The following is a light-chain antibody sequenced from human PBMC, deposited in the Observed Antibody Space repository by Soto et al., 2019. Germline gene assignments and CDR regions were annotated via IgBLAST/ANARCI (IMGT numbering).Light chain of an antibody. CDR1: NIGSKS. Sequence: SYELTQPPSVSVAPGXTAXITCGXNNIGSKSVHWYQQXPXQAXVLVVYDDSDXPSGIPERFSGSNSGNTATLTISRVEAGDEADYXCQVWDSSSXHWVFGGGTKLTVL. CDR2: DDS. CDR3: QVWDSSSXHWV. J-gene: IGLJ3*02. V-gene: IGLV3-21*02.